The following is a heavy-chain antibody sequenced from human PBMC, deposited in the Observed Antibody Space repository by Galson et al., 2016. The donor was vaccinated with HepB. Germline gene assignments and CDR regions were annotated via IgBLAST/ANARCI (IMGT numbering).Heavy chain of an antibody. V-gene: IGHV3-53*01. Sequence: SLRLSCAASGFSVSTNYVNWVRQAPGKGLECVSVFYTDGNIRYADFVRGRFTISKDTSNNTLYLQINSLRAEDTAVYYCARGSFGDPLESWGQGTLVTVSS. CDR3: ARGSFGDPLES. CDR1: GFSVSTNY. D-gene: IGHD3-16*01. J-gene: IGHJ4*02. CDR2: FYTDGNI.